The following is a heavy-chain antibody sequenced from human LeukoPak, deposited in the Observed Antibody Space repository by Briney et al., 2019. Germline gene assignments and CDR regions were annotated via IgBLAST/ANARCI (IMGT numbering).Heavy chain of an antibody. D-gene: IGHD2-2*01. CDR3: ARASPLQVVVPEFDP. Sequence: ASVKVSCKASGYTFTGYYMHWVRQAPGQGLEWMGWINPNSGGTNYAQKFQGWVTMTRDTSISTAYMELSRLRSDDTAVYYCARASPLQVVVPEFDPWGQGTLVTVSS. V-gene: IGHV1-2*04. CDR1: GYTFTGYY. CDR2: INPNSGGT. J-gene: IGHJ5*02.